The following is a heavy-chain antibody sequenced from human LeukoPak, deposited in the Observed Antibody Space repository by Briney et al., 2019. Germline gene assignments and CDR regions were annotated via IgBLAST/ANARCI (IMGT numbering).Heavy chain of an antibody. CDR2: INPKTGVT. Sequence: ASVKVSCKASGYTFTDYYLHWVRQAPGHGLEWMGWINPKTGVTKYAQNFQGRVTMTRDTSISTAYMELSSLRSDDTAMYYCAREGAPQLSSYFDHWGQGTLVTVSS. D-gene: IGHD1-1*01. V-gene: IGHV1-2*02. CDR3: AREGAPQLSSYFDH. J-gene: IGHJ4*02. CDR1: GYTFTDYY.